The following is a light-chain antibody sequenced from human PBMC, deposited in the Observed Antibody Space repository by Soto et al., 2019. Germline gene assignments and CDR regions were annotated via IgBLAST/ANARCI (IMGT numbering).Light chain of an antibody. CDR3: SSYAGSSTLV. Sequence: QSVLTQPASAAGSPGQSITISCTGTSSDVGGYNYVSWYQQHPGKAPKLMIYEDTKWPSGVSDHFSGSKSGNTASLTISGLQADDAADYYCSSYAGSSTLVSGGGTKVTVL. CDR1: SSDVGGYNY. J-gene: IGLJ3*02. CDR2: EDT. V-gene: IGLV2-23*01.